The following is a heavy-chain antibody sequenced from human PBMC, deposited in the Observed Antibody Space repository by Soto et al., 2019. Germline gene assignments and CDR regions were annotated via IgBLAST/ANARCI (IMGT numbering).Heavy chain of an antibody. CDR3: ARSGYSYGPFDY. D-gene: IGHD5-18*01. CDR1: GFTVSSTY. V-gene: IGHV3-53*01. Sequence: EGQLVESGGGLIQPGGSLRLSCAASGFTVSSTYMSWVRQAPGKGLEWVSVIYSGGSTYYADSVKGRFTISRDNSKNTLYLQMNILRPEDTAVYYCARSGYSYGPFDYRGPGTLVTVS. CDR2: IYSGGST. J-gene: IGHJ4*02.